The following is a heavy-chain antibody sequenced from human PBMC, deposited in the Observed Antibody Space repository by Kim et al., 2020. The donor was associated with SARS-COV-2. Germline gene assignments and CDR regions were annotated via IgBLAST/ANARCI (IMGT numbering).Heavy chain of an antibody. V-gene: IGHV3-23*01. CDR2: INGGSGTT. Sequence: GGSLRLSCADSGFNFNIYAMNWVRQAPGKGLEWASAINGGSGTTYYTESVKGRFTISRDNSKNTLFLQMNILRAEDTAVYYCAKTATSSGWFDFDYWGQGTLVTVSS. CDR3: AKTATSSGWFDFDY. CDR1: GFNFNIYA. D-gene: IGHD6-19*01. J-gene: IGHJ4*02.